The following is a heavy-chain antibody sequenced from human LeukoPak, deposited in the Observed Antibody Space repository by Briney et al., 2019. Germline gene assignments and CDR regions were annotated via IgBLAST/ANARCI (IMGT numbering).Heavy chain of an antibody. CDR1: GYSFRNYW. CDR2: IYPVGSDT. J-gene: IGHJ5*02. V-gene: IGHV5-51*01. CDR3: VIYSQGSGLGLSTWNSFDP. D-gene: IGHD2-15*01. Sequence: GESLKISCKGSGYSFRNYWIGWVRQMPGKGLEWMGIIYPVGSDTRYSPSFRGQVTISADMSISTASLQWSSLKASDTAMYYCVIYSQGSGLGLSTWNSFDPWGQGTLVTVSS.